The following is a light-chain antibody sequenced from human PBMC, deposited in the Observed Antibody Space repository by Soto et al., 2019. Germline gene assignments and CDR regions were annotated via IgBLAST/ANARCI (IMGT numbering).Light chain of an antibody. CDR1: SFNIGSNT. Sequence: QPVLTQAPSASGTPGQRVTISCSGSSFNIGSNTVNWYKQLPGTAPKLLIYSSDQRPSGVPDRFSGSKSGTSASLAISGLQSEDEADYYCAAWDDSLLGVVFGGGTKVTVL. CDR3: AAWDDSLLGVV. J-gene: IGLJ2*01. V-gene: IGLV1-44*01. CDR2: SSD.